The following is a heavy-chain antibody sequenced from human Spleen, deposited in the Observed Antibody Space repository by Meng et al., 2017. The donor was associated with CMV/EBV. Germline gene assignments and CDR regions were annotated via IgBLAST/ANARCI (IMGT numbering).Heavy chain of an antibody. J-gene: IGHJ4*02. CDR2: IRYDARNK. D-gene: IGHD3-9*01. CDR1: GFTFSSYG. CDR3: ARDGDVLTGYLPDY. V-gene: IGHV3-30*02. Sequence: GSLRLSCAASGFTFSSYGMHWVRQAPGKGLEWVAFIRYDARNKYYADSVKGRFTISRDNSKNTLYLQMNSLRPEDTAVYYCARDGDVLTGYLPDYWGQGTLVTVSS.